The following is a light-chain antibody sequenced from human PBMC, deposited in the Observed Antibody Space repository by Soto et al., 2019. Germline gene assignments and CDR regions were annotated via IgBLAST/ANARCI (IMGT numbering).Light chain of an antibody. V-gene: IGKV3-15*01. J-gene: IGKJ1*01. Sequence: EILMTQSPATLSVSPGERATLSCRASQSVRSNLAWYQQKPGQAPRLLIFGATTRATGMPARFSGSGSGTEFTLTISSLQSEDFAVYYCQQYNSYSFGQGTKVEIK. CDR3: QQYNSYS. CDR2: GAT. CDR1: QSVRSN.